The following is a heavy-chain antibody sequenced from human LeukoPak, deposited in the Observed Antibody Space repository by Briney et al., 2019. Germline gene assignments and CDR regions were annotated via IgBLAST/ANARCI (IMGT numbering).Heavy chain of an antibody. V-gene: IGHV3-30*02. CDR2: TRYDGSNK. J-gene: IGHJ4*02. D-gene: IGHD2-21*01. Sequence: GGSLRLSCAASGFTFSSYGMHWVRQAPGKGLEWVAFTRYDGSNKYYADSVKGRFTISRDNSKNTLYLQTNSLRAEDTAVYYCAKVNVNVVVIAYFDYWGQGTLVTVSS. CDR3: AKVNVNVVVIAYFDY. CDR1: GFTFSSYG.